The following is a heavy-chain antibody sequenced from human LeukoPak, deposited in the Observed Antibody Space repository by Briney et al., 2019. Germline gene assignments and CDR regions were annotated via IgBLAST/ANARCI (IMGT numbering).Heavy chain of an antibody. D-gene: IGHD6-19*01. CDR2: INPNSGGT. Sequence: ASVKASCKASGYTFTGYYMHWVRQAPGQGLEWMGWINPNSGGTNYAQKFQGWVTMTRDTSISTAYMELSRLRSDDTAVYYCARADSSGWFLFDYWGQGTLVTVSS. CDR3: ARADSSGWFLFDY. J-gene: IGHJ4*02. CDR1: GYTFTGYY. V-gene: IGHV1-2*04.